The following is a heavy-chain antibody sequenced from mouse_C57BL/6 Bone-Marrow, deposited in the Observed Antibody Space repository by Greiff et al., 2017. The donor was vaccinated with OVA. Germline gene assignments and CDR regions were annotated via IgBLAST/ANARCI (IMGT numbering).Heavy chain of an antibody. CDR2: IDPSDSYT. V-gene: IGHV1-69*01. CDR1: GYTFTSYW. J-gene: IGHJ4*01. CDR3: ARRDYSNPYAMDY. D-gene: IGHD2-5*01. Sequence: QVPLQQPGAELVMPGASVKLSCKASGYTFTSYWMHWVKQRPGQGLEWIGEIDPSDSYTNYNQKFKGKSTLTVDKSSSTAYMQLSSLTSEDSAVYYCARRDYSNPYAMDYWGQGTSVTVSS.